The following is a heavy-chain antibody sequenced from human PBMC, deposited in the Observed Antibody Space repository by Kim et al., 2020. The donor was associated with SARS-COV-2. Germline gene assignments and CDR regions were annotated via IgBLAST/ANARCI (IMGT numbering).Heavy chain of an antibody. Sequence: YYADAARCRFTISSDNDKNSLYLQMNSLRAEDTAVYYCARGPNYSPFDYWGQGTLVTVSS. V-gene: IGHV3-48*03. J-gene: IGHJ4*02. D-gene: IGHD4-4*01. CDR3: ARGPNYSPFDY.